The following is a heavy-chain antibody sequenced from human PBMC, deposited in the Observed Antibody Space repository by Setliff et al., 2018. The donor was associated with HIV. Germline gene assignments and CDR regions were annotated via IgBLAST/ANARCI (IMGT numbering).Heavy chain of an antibody. V-gene: IGHV2-5*01. J-gene: IGHJ4*02. CDR2: IYWNDDK. CDR1: GFSLSTSGVG. D-gene: IGHD3-16*02. CDR3: AHNRDHRGPYYYDY. Sequence: ESGPTLVNPTQTLTLTCTFSGFSLSTSGVGVGWIRQPPGKALEWLALIYWNDDKRYNPPLKSRLTITKDIFEDQVVLTMTNVDPVDTATYYCAHNRDHRGPYYYDYWGQGALVTVSS.